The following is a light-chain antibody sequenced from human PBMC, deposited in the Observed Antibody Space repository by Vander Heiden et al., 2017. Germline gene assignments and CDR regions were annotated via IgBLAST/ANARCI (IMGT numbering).Light chain of an antibody. CDR3: QHYGSSPPYS. V-gene: IGKV3-20*01. CDR1: QSISSSY. J-gene: IGKJ2*03. Sequence: EIVLTQSPGTLSLSPGERATLSCRASQSISSSYIAWYQQKPGQAPRLLIYAASSRATDIADRFSGSGSGTDFTLTINRLEPEDFAVYYCQHYGSSPPYSFGPGTTLEIK. CDR2: AAS.